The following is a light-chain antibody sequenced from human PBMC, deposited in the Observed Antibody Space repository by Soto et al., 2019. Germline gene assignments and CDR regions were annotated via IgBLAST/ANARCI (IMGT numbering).Light chain of an antibody. Sequence: QSLLRHPAAVSWSPGHSITISCTGTSSDIGSYDYVSWYQQHPGKAPNLIIYEVTDRPSGVSNRFSGSKSGNTASLTISGLQAEEDADYYCSSFTSTSTRLFGSGTKVTVL. CDR3: SSFTSTSTRL. CDR1: SSDIGSYDY. CDR2: EVT. J-gene: IGLJ1*01. V-gene: IGLV2-14*01.